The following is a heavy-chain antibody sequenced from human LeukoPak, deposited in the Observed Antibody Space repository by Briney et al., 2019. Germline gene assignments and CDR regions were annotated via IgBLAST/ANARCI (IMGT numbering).Heavy chain of an antibody. D-gene: IGHD3-3*01. J-gene: IGHJ3*01. CDR2: IYYSGST. CDR3: ARIKSEYYDFWSAASKMAFDV. CDR1: GGSISSYY. Sequence: PSETLSLTCTVSGGSISSYYWSWIRQPPGKGLEWIGYIYYSGSTNYNPFLKSRVTISVDTSKNQFSLKLSSVTAADTAAYYCARIKSEYYDFWSAASKMAFDVWGQGTMVTVSS. V-gene: IGHV4-59*01.